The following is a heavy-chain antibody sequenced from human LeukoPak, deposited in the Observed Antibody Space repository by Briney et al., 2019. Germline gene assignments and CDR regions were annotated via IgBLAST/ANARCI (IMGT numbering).Heavy chain of an antibody. J-gene: IGHJ6*02. CDR2: ISGGNGNTYYA. CDR3: GKDLHFYVAMDV. Sequence: TGGSLRLSCAASGFPFSSYAMSWVRQSPGKGLEWVSAISGGNGNTYYAYYADSVRGRFTISRDSSKSTLYLQMNSLRAEDTALYYCGKDLHFYVAMDVWGQGTTVTVSS. V-gene: IGHV3-23*01. D-gene: IGHD2/OR15-2a*01. CDR1: GFPFSSYA.